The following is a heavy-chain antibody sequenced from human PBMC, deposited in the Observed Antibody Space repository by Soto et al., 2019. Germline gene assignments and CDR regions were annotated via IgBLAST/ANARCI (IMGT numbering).Heavy chain of an antibody. CDR2: ISGSGGST. V-gene: IGHV3-23*01. CDR3: AKVPIVVVPAARMGYFDY. CDR1: GFTFSSYA. D-gene: IGHD2-2*01. Sequence: HPGGSLRLSCAASGFTFSSYAMSWVRQAPGKGLEWVSAISGSGGSTYYADSVKGRFTISRDNSKNTLYLQMNSLRAEDTAVYYCAKVPIVVVPAARMGYFDYWGQGTLVTVSS. J-gene: IGHJ4*02.